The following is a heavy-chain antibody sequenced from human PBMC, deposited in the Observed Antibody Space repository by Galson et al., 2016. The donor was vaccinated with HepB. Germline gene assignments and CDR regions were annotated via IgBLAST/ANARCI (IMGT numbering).Heavy chain of an antibody. CDR2: IWYDGSNK. CDR1: GFTFRYYG. V-gene: IGHV3-33*01. D-gene: IGHD3-22*01. CDR3: AGGNSSSWSNWFDP. J-gene: IGHJ5*02. Sequence: SLRLSCAASGFTFRYYGMHWVRQAPGKGLEWMAVIWYDGSNKYYADSVKGRFTISRDNSKNTLYLQLNSLRVEDTAVYYCAGGNSSSWSNWFDPWGQGTLVTVAS.